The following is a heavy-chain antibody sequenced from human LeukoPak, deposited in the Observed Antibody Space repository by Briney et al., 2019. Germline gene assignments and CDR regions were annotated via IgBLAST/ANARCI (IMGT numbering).Heavy chain of an antibody. CDR3: ARELYSYGPGGDYYGMDV. J-gene: IGHJ6*04. CDR2: INPNSGGT. CDR1: GYTFTGYY. D-gene: IGHD5-18*01. V-gene: IGHV1-2*02. Sequence: ASVKVSCKASGYTFTGYYMHWVRPAPGQGLEWMGWINPNSGGTNYAQKFQGRVTMTRDTSISTAYMELSRLRSDDTAVYYCARELYSYGPGGDYYGMDVWGKGTTVTVSS.